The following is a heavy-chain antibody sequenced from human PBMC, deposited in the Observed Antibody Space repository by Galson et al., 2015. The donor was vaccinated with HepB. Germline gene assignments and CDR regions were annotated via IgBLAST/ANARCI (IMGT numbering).Heavy chain of an antibody. V-gene: IGHV3-73*01. CDR3: TRLRVAGPYWYFDL. Sequence: SLRLSCAASGFTFSGSAMHWVRQASGKGLEWVGRIRSKANSYATAYAASVKGKFTTSRDDSKNTAYLQMNSLKTEDTAVYYCTRLRVAGPYWYFDLWGRGTLVTVSS. CDR2: IRSKANSYAT. CDR1: GFTFSGSA. J-gene: IGHJ2*01. D-gene: IGHD6-19*01.